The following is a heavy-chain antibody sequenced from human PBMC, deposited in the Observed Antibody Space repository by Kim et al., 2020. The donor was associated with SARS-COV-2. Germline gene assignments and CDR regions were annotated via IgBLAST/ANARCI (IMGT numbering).Heavy chain of an antibody. CDR3: FHGMDV. CDR2: ANSYAT. V-gene: IGHV3-73*01. Sequence: ANSYATAYAASVKGRFTISRDDSKNTAYLQMNSLKTEDTAVYYCFHGMDVWGQGTTVTVSS. J-gene: IGHJ6*02.